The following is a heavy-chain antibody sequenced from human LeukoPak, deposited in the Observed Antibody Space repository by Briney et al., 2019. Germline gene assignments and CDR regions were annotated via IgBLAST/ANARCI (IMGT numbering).Heavy chain of an antibody. CDR2: ISSSGSTI. CDR3: ARGLIGLEAAGANGFWFDP. V-gene: IGHV3-11*01. J-gene: IGHJ5*02. Sequence: GGSLRLSCAASGFTFSDYEMSGIGPAPGKGLGGVSYISSSGSTICYAVSVKGRFTVSRDNAKNSLYLQMNSLRAEDTAVYYCARGLIGLEAAGANGFWFDPWGQGTLVTVSS. CDR1: GFTFSDYE. D-gene: IGHD6-13*01.